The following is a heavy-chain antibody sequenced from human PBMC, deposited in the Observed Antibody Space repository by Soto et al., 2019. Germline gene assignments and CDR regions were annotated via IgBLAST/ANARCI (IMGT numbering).Heavy chain of an antibody. V-gene: IGHV1-46*03. Sequence: QVQLVQSGAEVKKPGASVKVSCKASGYTFTSYYMHWVRQAPGQGLEWMGIINPSGCSTSYAQKFQGRVTMTRDTSTSTVYMELSSLRSEDTAVYYCARARRFHLGELPTDAFDIWGQGTMVTVSS. CDR1: GYTFTSYY. CDR2: INPSGCST. D-gene: IGHD3-16*01. CDR3: ARARRFHLGELPTDAFDI. J-gene: IGHJ3*02.